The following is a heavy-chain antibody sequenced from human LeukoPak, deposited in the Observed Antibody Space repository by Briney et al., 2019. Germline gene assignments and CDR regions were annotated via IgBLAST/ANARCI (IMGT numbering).Heavy chain of an antibody. V-gene: IGHV3-9*01. J-gene: IGHJ4*02. CDR3: ARDLAAAGRHFDC. CDR2: ISWNSGSL. D-gene: IGHD6-13*01. CDR1: GFTFDDYA. Sequence: GGSLRLYCAASGFTFDDYAMHRVRQAPGTGLECVSGISWNSGSLDYADSVKGRFTTSRDSAKKSLYLQMNSLRAEDTALYYCARDLAAAGRHFDCWGQGTLSTVSS.